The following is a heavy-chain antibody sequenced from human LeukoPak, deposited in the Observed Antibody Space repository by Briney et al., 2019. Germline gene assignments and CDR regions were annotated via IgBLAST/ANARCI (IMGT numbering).Heavy chain of an antibody. CDR2: ITYDGSSK. CDR1: GFSFSSYA. V-gene: IGHV3-30-3*01. J-gene: IGHJ4*02. Sequence: GRSLRLSCAASGFSFSSYAMHWVRQAPGKGLEWVAIITYDGSSKYYADSVEGRFTISRDQSKNTLYLQMNSLRPEDMAIYYCAREKRSGYYPGYWGQGTLVTVSS. CDR3: AREKRSGYYPGY. D-gene: IGHD3-3*01.